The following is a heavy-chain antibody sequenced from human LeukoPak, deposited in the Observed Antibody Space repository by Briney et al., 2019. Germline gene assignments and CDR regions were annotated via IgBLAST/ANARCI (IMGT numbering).Heavy chain of an antibody. CDR2: INHSGST. CDR3: ARGSHITMVRGGTFDY. Sequence: YPSETLSLTCAVYGGSFSGYYWSWIRQPPGKGLEWIGEINHSGSTNYNPSLKSRVTISVDTSKNQFSLKLSSVTAADTAVYYCARGSHITMVRGGTFDYWGQGTLVTVSS. J-gene: IGHJ4*02. CDR1: GGSFSGYY. V-gene: IGHV4-34*01. D-gene: IGHD3-10*01.